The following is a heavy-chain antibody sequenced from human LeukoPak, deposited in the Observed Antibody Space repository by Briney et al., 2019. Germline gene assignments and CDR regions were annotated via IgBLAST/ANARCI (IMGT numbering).Heavy chain of an antibody. CDR3: ARAYYYDSSGYPKGFDP. Sequence: SETLSLTCTVSGGSISSYYWSWIRQPPAKGLAWIGYIYYSGSTNYNPSLKSRVTISVGTSKNQFSLKLSSVTDADTAVYYCARAYYYDSSGYPKGFDPWGQGTLVTVSS. J-gene: IGHJ5*02. CDR2: IYYSGST. D-gene: IGHD3-22*01. CDR1: GGSISSYY. V-gene: IGHV4-59*08.